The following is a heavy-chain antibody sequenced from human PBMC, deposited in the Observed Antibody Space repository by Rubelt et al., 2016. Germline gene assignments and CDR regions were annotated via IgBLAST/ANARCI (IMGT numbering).Heavy chain of an antibody. CDR1: GASISSSTTYY. CDR2: IYYSGIT. Sequence: QLQLQESGPGLVKPSETLSLTCTVSGASISSSTTYYWGWIRQPPGKGLEWIGSIYYSGITYYNPSLKSRVTISVDTSKNQFSLKLIAVTAADTAVYYCARVNIVVVPSANFDYWGQGTLVTVSS. J-gene: IGHJ4*02. V-gene: IGHV4-39*07. D-gene: IGHD2-2*01. CDR3: ARVNIVVVPSANFDY.